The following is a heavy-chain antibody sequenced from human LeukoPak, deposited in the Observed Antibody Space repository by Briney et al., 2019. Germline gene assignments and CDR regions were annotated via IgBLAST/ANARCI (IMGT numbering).Heavy chain of an antibody. J-gene: IGHJ4*02. V-gene: IGHV1-18*01. Sequence: XXXXXXXVRQXPXQVLEWMGWISAYNGNTNYAQKLQGRVTMTTDTSTSKDYMELRSLRSDDTAVYYCARDRDSGGSCNFDYWGQGTLVTVSS. D-gene: IGHD2-15*01. CDR1: XXXX. CDR2: ISAYNGNT. CDR3: ARDRDSGGSCNFDY.